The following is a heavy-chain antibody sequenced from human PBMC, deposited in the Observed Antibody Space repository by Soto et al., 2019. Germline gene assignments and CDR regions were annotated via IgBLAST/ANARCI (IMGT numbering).Heavy chain of an antibody. D-gene: IGHD6-19*01. Sequence: LRXSCASSGFTLSSYVMHWVRQAAGKGLEWVAVIWYDGSNKYYADSVKGRFTISRDNSKNTLYLQMNSLGAEDTAVYYCARIPQIAVAGTRFGYFDLWGRGTLVTAPQ. CDR2: IWYDGSNK. CDR3: ARIPQIAVAGTRFGYFDL. V-gene: IGHV3-33*01. J-gene: IGHJ2*01. CDR1: GFTLSSYV.